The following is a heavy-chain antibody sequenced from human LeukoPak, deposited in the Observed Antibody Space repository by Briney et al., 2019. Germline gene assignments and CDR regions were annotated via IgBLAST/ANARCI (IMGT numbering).Heavy chain of an antibody. D-gene: IGHD2-2*01. V-gene: IGHV3-30*02. J-gene: IGHJ4*02. Sequence: GGSLRLSCAASGFTFSSYGMHWVRQAPGKGLEWVAFIRYDGSNKYYAASVKGRFTISRDNSKNTLYLQMNSLRAEDTAVYYCAKDHLEWVVPAAIDYWGQGTLVTVSS. CDR1: GFTFSSYG. CDR2: IRYDGSNK. CDR3: AKDHLEWVVPAAIDY.